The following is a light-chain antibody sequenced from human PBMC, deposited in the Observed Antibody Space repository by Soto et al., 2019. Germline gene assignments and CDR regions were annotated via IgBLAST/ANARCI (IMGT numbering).Light chain of an antibody. J-gene: IGKJ2*01. CDR1: QSISSW. CDR3: QQYSNYPYT. Sequence: DIQMTQSPSTLSASVGDRVTITCRASQSISSWLAWYQQKPEKAPKLLIYDASSLESGVPSRFSGGGSGTEFTLTITRLQPDDFATYYCQQYSNYPYTFGQGTKLEIK. CDR2: DAS. V-gene: IGKV1-5*01.